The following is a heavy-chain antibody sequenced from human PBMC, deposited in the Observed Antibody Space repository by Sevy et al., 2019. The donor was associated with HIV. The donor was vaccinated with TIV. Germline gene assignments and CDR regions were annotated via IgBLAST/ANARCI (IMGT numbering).Heavy chain of an antibody. J-gene: IGHJ4*02. CDR3: TTDTSTGYFDWLLDFDY. CDR1: GFTFSSAW. Sequence: GGSLRLSCAASGFTFSSAWMSWVRQAPGKGLEWFGRIQSKTDGGTTDYAASVKGRFTISRDDSVNTLYLQMNSLTTDDTAVYYCTTDTSTGYFDWLLDFDYWGQGTLVTVSS. D-gene: IGHD3-9*01. V-gene: IGHV3-15*01. CDR2: IQSKTDGGTT.